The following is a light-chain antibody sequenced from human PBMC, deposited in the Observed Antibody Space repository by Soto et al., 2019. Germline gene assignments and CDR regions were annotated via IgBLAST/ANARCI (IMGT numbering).Light chain of an antibody. J-gene: IGKJ4*01. CDR1: QSIKSW. CDR2: KAS. V-gene: IGKV1-5*03. CDR3: QQYNDYPLT. Sequence: DIQMTQSPSTLSASVGDRVTITCRASQSIKSWLAWYQQKPGKAPKLLISKASSLESGVPSRFSGSESGTEFTLTINSLQPDDFATYYCQQYNDYPLTFGGGIKVEMK.